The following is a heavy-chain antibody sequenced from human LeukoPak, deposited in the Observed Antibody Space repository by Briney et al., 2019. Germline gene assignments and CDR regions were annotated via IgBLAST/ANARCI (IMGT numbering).Heavy chain of an antibody. D-gene: IGHD5-18*01. CDR2: ISGNGGGT. Sequence: GGSLRLSCVASGFSFSSYVMNWVRQAPGPGLGRVSAISGNGGGTYYADSVQSRCTISSDNSKKKLFLQMNSLRTEEKSVYYRAKGIELWLTYFDHWGQGTLVTASS. CDR3: AKGIELWLTYFDH. J-gene: IGHJ4*02. CDR1: GFSFSSYV. V-gene: IGHV3-23*01.